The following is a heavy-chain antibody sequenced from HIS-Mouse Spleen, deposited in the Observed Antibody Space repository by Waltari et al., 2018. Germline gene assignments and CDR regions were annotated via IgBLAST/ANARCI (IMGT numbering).Heavy chain of an antibody. J-gene: IGHJ4*02. CDR1: GFTFSSYA. D-gene: IGHD6-19*01. Sequence: EVQLLESGGGLVQPGGSLRLSCAASGFTFSSYAMSFCGQAPGKGLEWVSAISGSGGSTYYADSVKGRFTISRDNSKNTLYLQMNSLRAEDTAVYYCAKSMEGIAVAGTIDYWGQGTLVTVSS. CDR2: ISGSGGST. CDR3: AKSMEGIAVAGTIDY. V-gene: IGHV3-23*01.